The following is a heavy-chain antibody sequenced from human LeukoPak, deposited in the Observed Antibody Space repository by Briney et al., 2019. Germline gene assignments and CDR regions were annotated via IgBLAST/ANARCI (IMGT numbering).Heavy chain of an antibody. CDR2: INAGIGNT. Sequence: ASVKVSCKASGYTFTSYAMHCVRQAPGQRRGWMGWINAGIGNTKYSQKLQGRFTITRDTSARTAYMELSSLRSEDTAVYYCAREGLVGYFDYWGEGTLVTVSS. J-gene: IGHJ4*02. CDR1: GYTFTSYA. D-gene: IGHD3/OR15-3a*01. CDR3: AREGLVGYFDY. V-gene: IGHV1-3*01.